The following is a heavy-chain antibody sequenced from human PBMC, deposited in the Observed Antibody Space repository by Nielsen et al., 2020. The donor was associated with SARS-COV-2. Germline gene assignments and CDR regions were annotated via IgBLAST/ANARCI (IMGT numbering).Heavy chain of an antibody. V-gene: IGHV3-53*05. CDR3: AKAYYYDSSGYLKGPDAFDI. CDR2: IYSGGSI. J-gene: IGHJ3*02. CDR1: GFTVSSNY. Sequence: GESLKISCAASGFTVSSNYMSWVRQAPGKGLEWVSVIYSGGSIGYADSVKGRFTISRDNAKNSLYLQMNSLRAEDTALYYCAKAYYYDSSGYLKGPDAFDIWGQGTMVTVSS. D-gene: IGHD3-22*01.